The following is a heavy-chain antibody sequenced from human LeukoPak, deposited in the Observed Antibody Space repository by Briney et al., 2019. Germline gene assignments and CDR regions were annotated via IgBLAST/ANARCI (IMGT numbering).Heavy chain of an antibody. J-gene: IGHJ6*03. V-gene: IGHV3-7*03. Sequence: GGSLRLSCAASGFTFSNYWMSWVRQAQGKGLEWVANIKQDGSEKYYVDSVKGRFTISRDNAKNSLYLQMNSLRAEDMALYYCAKGGGGRLIYYYYMDVWGKGTTVTVSS. CDR1: GFTFSNYW. CDR2: IKQDGSEK. CDR3: AKGGGGRLIYYYYMDV. D-gene: IGHD3-16*01.